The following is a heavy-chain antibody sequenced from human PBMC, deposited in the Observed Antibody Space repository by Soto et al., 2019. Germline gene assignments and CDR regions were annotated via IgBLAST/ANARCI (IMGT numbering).Heavy chain of an antibody. CDR1: GGSISSGGYY. J-gene: IGHJ4*02. CDR3: ARRYGGNSGDY. V-gene: IGHV4-31*03. D-gene: IGHD2-21*02. CDR2: IYYSGST. Sequence: QVQLQESGPGLVKPSQTLSLTCTVSGGSISSGGYYWSWIRQHPGKGLEWIGYIYYSGSTYYNPSLTXRLTXSXHTSKNQFSLKLSSVTAADTAVYYCARRYGGNSGDYWGQGTLVTVSS.